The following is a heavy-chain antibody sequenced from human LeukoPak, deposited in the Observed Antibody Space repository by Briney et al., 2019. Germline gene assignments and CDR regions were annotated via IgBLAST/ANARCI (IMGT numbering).Heavy chain of an antibody. CDR2: IHYSGST. J-gene: IGHJ6*02. CDR1: GGLISGHY. CDR3: VRKTYDFWSLNYYGMDV. V-gene: IGHV4-30-4*08. D-gene: IGHD3-3*01. Sequence: SETLSLTCAVSGGLISGHYWSWIRQPPGKGLEWIGYIHYSGSTYYNPSLKSRVTISVDTSKNQFSLKLSSVTAADTAVYYCVRKTYDFWSLNYYGMDVWGQGTTVTVSS.